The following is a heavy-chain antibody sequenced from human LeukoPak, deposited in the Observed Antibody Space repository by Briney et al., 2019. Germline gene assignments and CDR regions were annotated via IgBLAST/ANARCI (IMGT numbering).Heavy chain of an antibody. CDR1: GFTFSSYS. CDR2: ISSSSSYI. J-gene: IGHJ3*02. V-gene: IGHV3-21*01. CDR3: ARGGYGANDDAFDI. Sequence: PGGSLRLSCAASGFTFSSYSMNWVRQAPGKGLEWVSSISSSSSYIYHADSVKGRFTISRDNAKNSLFLQMNSLRDEDTAVYYCARGGYGANDDAFDIWGQGTMVTVSS. D-gene: IGHD4-23*01.